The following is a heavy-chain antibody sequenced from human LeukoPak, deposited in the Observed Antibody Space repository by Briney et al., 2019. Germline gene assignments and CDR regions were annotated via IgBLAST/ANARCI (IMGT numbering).Heavy chain of an antibody. CDR1: GFSFSDYH. CDR2: ISSRSRYI. J-gene: IGHJ6*03. D-gene: IGHD2-15*01. V-gene: IGHV3-21*01. Sequence: PGGSLRLSCAASGFSFSDYHMNWVRQAPGKGLEWVSSISSRSRYIYYADSVKGRFTTSRDNTKNSLYSQMNNLRAEDTGVYYCARDSAIVVLAYMDVWGKGTTVTVSS. CDR3: ARDSAIVVLAYMDV.